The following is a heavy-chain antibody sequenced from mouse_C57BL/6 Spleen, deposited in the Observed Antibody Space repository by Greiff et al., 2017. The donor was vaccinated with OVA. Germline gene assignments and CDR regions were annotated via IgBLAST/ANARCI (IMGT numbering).Heavy chain of an antibody. D-gene: IGHD3-1*01. Sequence: VQLQESGPGLVAPSPSLSITCTVSGFSLTSYAISWVRQPPGKGLEWLGVIWPGGGTNYNSALKSRLSIRKDNSKSQVFLRMNSLQTDDAAWYYCARDPWATDWYFDVWGTGTTVTVSS. CDR1: GFSLTSYA. J-gene: IGHJ1*03. CDR2: IWPGGGT. V-gene: IGHV2-9-1*01. CDR3: ARDPWATDWYFDV.